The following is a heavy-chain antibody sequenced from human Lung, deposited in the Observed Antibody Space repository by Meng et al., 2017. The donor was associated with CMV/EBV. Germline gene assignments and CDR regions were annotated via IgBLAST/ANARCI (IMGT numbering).Heavy chain of an antibody. CDR1: GFTFTIYK. J-gene: IGHJ6*02. Sequence: SXAASGFTFTIYKMNWVRQAAGQGLEWIASISSTGDNTYYADSVRGRFSISRLNARNSVFLQMDSLRAEDTAVYYCGRVPGVGMSVYSGLDVWGRGTTVTVSS. V-gene: IGHV3-21*06. D-gene: IGHD3-3*01. CDR2: ISSTGDNT. CDR3: GRVPGVGMSVYSGLDV.